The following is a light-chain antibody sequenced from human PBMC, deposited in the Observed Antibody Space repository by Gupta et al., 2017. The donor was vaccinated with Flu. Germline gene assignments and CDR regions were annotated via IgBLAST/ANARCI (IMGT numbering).Light chain of an antibody. Sequence: ILSTQSLATLSLSRGDRASLSCRAIQSTSSNYLASYQQKPGQAPRHLIYGASTTATAILHRLSGSGSAREFCLTIIRLVPADFAVYYSQQECSSPPTFGQGTKVEIK. V-gene: IGKV3-20*01. J-gene: IGKJ1*01. CDR2: GAS. CDR1: QSTSSNY. CDR3: QQECSSPPT.